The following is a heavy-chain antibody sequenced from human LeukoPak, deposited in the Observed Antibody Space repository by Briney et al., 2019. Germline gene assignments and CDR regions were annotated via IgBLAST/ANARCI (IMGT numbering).Heavy chain of an antibody. V-gene: IGHV3-30*18. CDR2: ISNDGSNK. D-gene: IGHD2-2*03. CDR3: AKDGYCSSTSCYPNHFDS. Sequence: GGSLRLSCAGSGVTLSPYAMHWVRQAPGKGLEWVALISNDGSNKYYADSVKGRFTISRDNSKNTLDLQMNSLRAEDTAVYYCAKDGYCSSTSCYPNHFDSWGQGTLVIVSP. J-gene: IGHJ4*02. CDR1: GVTLSPYA.